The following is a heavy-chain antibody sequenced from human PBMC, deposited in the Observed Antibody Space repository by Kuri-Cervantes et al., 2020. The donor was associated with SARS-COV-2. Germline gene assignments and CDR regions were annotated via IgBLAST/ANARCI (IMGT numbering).Heavy chain of an antibody. J-gene: IGHJ3*02. V-gene: IGHV3-7*03. CDR1: GFTFSSYW. D-gene: IGHD3-9*01. CDR3: AKVLRYFDWLFLDAFDI. CDR2: IKQDGSEK. Sequence: GESLKISCAASGFTFSSYWMSWVRQAPGKGLEWVANIKQDGSEKYYVDSVKGRFTISRDNAKNSLYLQMNSLRAEDTAVYYCAKVLRYFDWLFLDAFDIWGQGTMVTVSS.